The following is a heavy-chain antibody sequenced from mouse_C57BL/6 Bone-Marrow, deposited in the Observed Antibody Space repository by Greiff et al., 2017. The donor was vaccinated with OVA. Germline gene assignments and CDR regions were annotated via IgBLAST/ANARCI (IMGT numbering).Heavy chain of an antibody. J-gene: IGHJ4*01. Sequence: VQLQQSGAELVRPGASVKLSCTASGFNIKDDYMHWVKQRPEQGLEWIGWLDPENGDTEYASKFQGKATITADTSSNTAYLQLSSLTSEDTAVYYCTSYYSNYYYAMDYWGQGTSVTVSS. CDR2: LDPENGDT. CDR1: GFNIKDDY. D-gene: IGHD2-5*01. V-gene: IGHV14-4*01. CDR3: TSYYSNYYYAMDY.